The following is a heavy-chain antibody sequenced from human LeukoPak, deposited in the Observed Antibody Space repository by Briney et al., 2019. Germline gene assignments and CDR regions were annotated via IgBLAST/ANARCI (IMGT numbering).Heavy chain of an antibody. V-gene: IGHV3-23*01. J-gene: IGHJ4*02. CDR2: IIGSSGDT. CDR3: AKGAYDYIEMGYFDD. CDR1: GFRFSNFA. D-gene: IGHD5-12*01. Sequence: PGGSLRLSCAASGFRFSNFAMSWVRQAPGKGLEWVSLIIGSSGDTLYADSVKGRFTISRDISKNRLYLQMNSLRAEDTALYYCAKGAYDYIEMGYFDDWGQGTLGTVSS.